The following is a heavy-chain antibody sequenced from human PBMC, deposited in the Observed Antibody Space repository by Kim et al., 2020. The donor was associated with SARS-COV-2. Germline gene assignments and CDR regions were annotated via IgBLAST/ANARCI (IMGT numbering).Heavy chain of an antibody. CDR3: TRPTEVGATLSYYYGMDV. D-gene: IGHD1-26*01. Sequence: GGSLRLSCAASGFTFSGSAMHWVRQASGKGLEWVGRIRSKANSYATAYAASVKGRFTISRDDSKNTAYLQMNSLKTEDTAVYYCTRPTEVGATLSYYYGMDVWGQGTTVTVSS. V-gene: IGHV3-73*01. CDR2: IRSKANSYAT. CDR1: GFTFSGSA. J-gene: IGHJ6*02.